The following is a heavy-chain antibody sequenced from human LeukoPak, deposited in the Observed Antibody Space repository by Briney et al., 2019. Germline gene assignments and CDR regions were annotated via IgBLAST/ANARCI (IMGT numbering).Heavy chain of an antibody. D-gene: IGHD3-16*01. CDR2: INHSGST. Sequence: SETLSLTCAVYGGSFSGYYWSWIRQPPGKGLEWIGEINHSGSTNYNPSLKSRVTISVDTSKNQFSLKLTSVTAADTAVHYCARDVVSGGYVDYWGQGTLVTVSS. V-gene: IGHV4-34*01. CDR3: ARDVVSGGYVDY. J-gene: IGHJ4*02. CDR1: GGSFSGYY.